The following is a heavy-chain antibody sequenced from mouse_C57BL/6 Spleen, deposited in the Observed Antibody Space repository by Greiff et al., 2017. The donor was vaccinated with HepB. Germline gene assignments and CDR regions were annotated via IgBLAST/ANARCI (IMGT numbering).Heavy chain of an antibody. V-gene: IGHV1-69*01. J-gene: IGHJ4*01. Sequence: LQQPGAELVMPGASVKLSCKASGYTFTSYWMHWVKQRPGQGLEWIGEIDPSDSYTNYNQKFKGKSTLTVDKSSSTAYMQLSSLTSEDSAVYYCARDDDYWGQGTSVTVSS. CDR2: IDPSDSYT. CDR3: ARDDDY. CDR1: GYTFTSYW.